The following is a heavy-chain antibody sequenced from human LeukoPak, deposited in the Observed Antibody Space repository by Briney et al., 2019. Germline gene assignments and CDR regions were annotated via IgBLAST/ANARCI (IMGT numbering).Heavy chain of an antibody. J-gene: IGHJ3*02. Sequence: SETLSLTCTVSGVSISSYYWIWIRQPAGKGLEWIGRIYTSGTTNYSPSLKSRVTLSLDTSKSQFSLRLSSVTAADTAVYYCTRGIPYETDAFDIWGQGTMVTVSS. V-gene: IGHV4-4*07. CDR1: GVSISSYY. D-gene: IGHD3-22*01. CDR2: IYTSGTT. CDR3: TRGIPYETDAFDI.